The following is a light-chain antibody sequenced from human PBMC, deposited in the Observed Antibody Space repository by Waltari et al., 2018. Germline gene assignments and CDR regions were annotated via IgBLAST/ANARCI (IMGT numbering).Light chain of an antibody. Sequence: QSVLTPPPSVSGAPGQSVTISCTGGSSNIGADYDVHWYQQLPRTVPKPLIYGNNNRPSGVPARFFGSKSGTSASLAITGLQAEDEADYYCQSYDNRLSVVAFGGGTKVTVL. CDR1: SSNIGADYD. V-gene: IGLV1-40*01. CDR2: GNN. J-gene: IGLJ3*02. CDR3: QSYDNRLSVVA.